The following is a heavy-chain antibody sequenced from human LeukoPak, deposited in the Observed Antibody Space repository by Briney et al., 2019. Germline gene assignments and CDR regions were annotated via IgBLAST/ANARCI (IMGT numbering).Heavy chain of an antibody. Sequence: GGSLRLSCAASGFTFSSYAMNWVRQAPGKGLEWVSGISGSGGSTYYADSVKGRFTISRDNSKNTLYLQVNSLRAEDTALYYCANDQTPYGSGSYSPIDYWGQGTLVTVSS. V-gene: IGHV3-23*01. CDR1: GFTFSSYA. CDR2: ISGSGGST. CDR3: ANDQTPYGSGSYSPIDY. D-gene: IGHD3-10*01. J-gene: IGHJ4*02.